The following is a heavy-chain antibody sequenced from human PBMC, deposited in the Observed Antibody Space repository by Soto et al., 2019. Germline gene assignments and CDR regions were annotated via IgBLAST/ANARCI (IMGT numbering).Heavy chain of an antibody. V-gene: IGHV3-53*01. D-gene: IGHD3-22*01. CDR1: GFTVSSNY. CDR2: IYSGGST. Sequence: PGGSLRLSCAASGFTVSSNYMSWIRQAPGKGLEWVSVIYSGGSTYYADSVKGRFTISRDNSKNTLYLQMNSLRAEDTAVCYCARDRYYNDSSGYSDXWGQGTLVTVSS. J-gene: IGHJ4*02. CDR3: ARDRYYNDSSGYSDX.